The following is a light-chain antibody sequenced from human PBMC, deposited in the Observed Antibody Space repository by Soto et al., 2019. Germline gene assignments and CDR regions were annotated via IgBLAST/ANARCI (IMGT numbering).Light chain of an antibody. Sequence: ETVLTQSPGTLSLSPGERATLSCCASQSVSSSYLAWYQQKPGQAPRLLIYGASSRATGTPDRFSGSGSGTDFTLTISRLEPEEFAMYYCQQYGSSRWTFGQGTKVEIK. CDR3: QQYGSSRWT. J-gene: IGKJ1*01. V-gene: IGKV3-20*01. CDR2: GAS. CDR1: QSVSSSY.